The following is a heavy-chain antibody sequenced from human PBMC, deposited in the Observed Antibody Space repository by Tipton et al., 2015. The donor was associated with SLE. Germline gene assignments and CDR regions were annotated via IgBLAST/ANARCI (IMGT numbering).Heavy chain of an antibody. Sequence: SLRLSCAAAGFSLSNYGMNWVRQAPGKGLEWVSTISSGSSYLDYADSVKGRFTISRDNAKDSLYLQMNSLRAEDTAVYYCARDLSSWPYYPYFYMDVWGKGTTVTVSS. D-gene: IGHD6-13*01. V-gene: IGHV3-21*01. CDR3: ARDLSSWPYYPYFYMDV. J-gene: IGHJ6*03. CDR2: ISSGSSYL. CDR1: GFSLSNYG.